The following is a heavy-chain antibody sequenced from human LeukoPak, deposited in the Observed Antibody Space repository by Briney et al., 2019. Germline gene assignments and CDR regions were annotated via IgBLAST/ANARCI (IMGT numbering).Heavy chain of an antibody. Sequence: GGSLRLSCAASGFTFSTYSMNWVRQAPGKGLEWVSSISPSSTYMYYADSVKGRFTISRDNAKNTLYLQMNSLRAEDTAVYYCARHNSGPLDYWGQGTLVTVSS. CDR1: GFTFSTYS. J-gene: IGHJ4*02. D-gene: IGHD6-19*01. V-gene: IGHV3-21*01. CDR3: ARHNSGPLDY. CDR2: ISPSSTYM.